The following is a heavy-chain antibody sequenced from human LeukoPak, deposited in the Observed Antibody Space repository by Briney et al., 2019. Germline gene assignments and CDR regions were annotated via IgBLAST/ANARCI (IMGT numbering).Heavy chain of an antibody. D-gene: IGHD3-22*01. CDR2: MNPNSGNT. CDR3: ARGRYYDSSGSLVDDY. V-gene: IGHV1-8*01. CDR1: GYTFTSYD. J-gene: IGHJ4*02. Sequence: ASVKVSCKASGYTFTSYDINWVRQATGQGPEWMGWMNPNSGNTGYAQKFQGRVTMTRNTSISTAYMELSSLRSEDTAVYYCARGRYYDSSGSLVDDYWGQGTLVTVSS.